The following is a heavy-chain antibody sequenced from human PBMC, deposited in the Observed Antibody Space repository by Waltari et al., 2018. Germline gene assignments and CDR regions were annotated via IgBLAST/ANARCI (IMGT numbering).Heavy chain of an antibody. D-gene: IGHD2-2*01. Sequence: QVQLQQWGAGLLTPSETLSLTCAVYGGSFSGYYWSWIRQPPGKGLEWIGEINHSGSTNYNPSRKSRVTISVDPAKNQFSLKLSSVTAADTAVYYCARAFPHCSSTSCYSPYYYYYYMDVWGKGTTVTVSS. CDR3: ARAFPHCSSTSCYSPYYYYYYMDV. CDR1: GGSFSGYY. CDR2: INHSGST. V-gene: IGHV4-34*01. J-gene: IGHJ6*03.